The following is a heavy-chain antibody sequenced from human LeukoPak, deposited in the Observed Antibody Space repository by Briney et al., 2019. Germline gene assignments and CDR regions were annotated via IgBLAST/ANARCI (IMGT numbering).Heavy chain of an antibody. V-gene: IGHV3-48*01. CDR1: RYTFPSYS. CDR3: VRGGRGRDDSFYY. Sequence: PGRTLRLSSAPSRYTFPSYSLNWVPESPGKGLEGISYVGTGGDDRYYADSVTGLFTISRDNAEKSVYLQMSSLRVEDTAVYYCVRGGRGRDDSFYYWGQGTPGTVSS. D-gene: IGHD3-10*01. J-gene: IGHJ4*02. CDR2: VGTGGDDR.